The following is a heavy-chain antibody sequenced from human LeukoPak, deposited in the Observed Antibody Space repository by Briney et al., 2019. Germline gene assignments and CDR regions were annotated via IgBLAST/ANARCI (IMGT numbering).Heavy chain of an antibody. CDR3: ARESAAADLY. D-gene: IGHD6-13*01. CDR1: GFTFSSDE. J-gene: IGHJ4*02. V-gene: IGHV3-48*03. Sequence: GGSLRPSCAASGFTFSSDEMNWVRQAPGKGLEWVSYISSSGSTIYYADSVKGRFTISRDNAKNSLYLQMNSLRAEDTAVYYCARESAAADLYWGQGTLVTVSS. CDR2: ISSSGSTI.